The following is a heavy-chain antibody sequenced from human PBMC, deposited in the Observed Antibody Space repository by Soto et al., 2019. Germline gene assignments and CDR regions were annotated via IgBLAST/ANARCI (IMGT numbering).Heavy chain of an antibody. CDR1: GGSISSGDYY. D-gene: IGHD3-3*01. V-gene: IGHV4-30-4*01. J-gene: IGHJ4*02. CDR3: ARGSDFWSGYPTYYFDY. Sequence: QVQLQESGPGLVKPSQTLSLTCTVSGGSISSGDYYWSWIRQPPGKGLEWIGYIYYSGSTYYNPSLKSRVNISVYTSKNQLSLKLSSVTAAATAVYYCARGSDFWSGYPTYYFDYWGQGTLVTVSS. CDR2: IYYSGST.